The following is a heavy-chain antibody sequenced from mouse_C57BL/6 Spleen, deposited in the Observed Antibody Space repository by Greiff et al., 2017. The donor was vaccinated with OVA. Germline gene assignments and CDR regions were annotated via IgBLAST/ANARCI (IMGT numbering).Heavy chain of an antibody. CDR3: ARGGSSGYVDY. V-gene: IGHV1-52*01. D-gene: IGHD3-2*02. Sequence: VQLQQSGAELVRPGSSVKLSCKASGYTFTSYWMHWVKQRPIQGLEWIGNIDPSDSETHYNQKFKDKATLTVDKSSSTAYMQLSSLTSEDSAVYYCARGGSSGYVDYWGQGTTLTVSS. CDR2: IDPSDSET. CDR1: GYTFTSYW. J-gene: IGHJ2*01.